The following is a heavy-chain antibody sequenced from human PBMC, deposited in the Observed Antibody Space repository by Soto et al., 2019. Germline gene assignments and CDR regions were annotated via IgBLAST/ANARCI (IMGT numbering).Heavy chain of an antibody. D-gene: IGHD6-13*01. CDR1: GCTFTSYG. Sequence: ASVKVSCKASGCTFTSYGIHWVRQAPGQRLEWMGWINAANGDTKYSPKFQGRVTITRDTSASTAYMELSSLRSEDTAVYYCVRRHVSATGIDWFDPWGQGTLVTVSS. CDR2: INAANGDT. CDR3: VRRHVSATGIDWFDP. J-gene: IGHJ5*02. V-gene: IGHV1-3*01.